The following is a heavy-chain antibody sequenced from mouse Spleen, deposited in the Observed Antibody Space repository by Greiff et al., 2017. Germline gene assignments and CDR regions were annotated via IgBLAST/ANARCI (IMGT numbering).Heavy chain of an antibody. V-gene: IGHV1-26*01. CDR3: ARLSGSSFDY. Sequence: EVKLMESGPELVKPGASVKISCKASGYTFTDYYMNWVKQSHGKSLEWIGDINPNNGGTSYNQKFKGKATLTVDKSSSTAYMELRSLTSEDSAVYYCARLSGSSFDYWGQGTTLTVSS. D-gene: IGHD1-1*01. J-gene: IGHJ2*01. CDR2: INPNNGGT. CDR1: GYTFTDYY.